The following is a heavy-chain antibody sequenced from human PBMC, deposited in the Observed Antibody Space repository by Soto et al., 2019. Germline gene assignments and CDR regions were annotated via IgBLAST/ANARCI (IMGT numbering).Heavy chain of an antibody. Sequence: QVQLQESGPGLVKPSGTLSLTCAVSGGSISSTHWWSWVRQPPGKGLQWIGEIYHGGSTNYNPSLKSQVTLSVDKSKNQFSLKLSSVTAADTAVYYCARGRTGPTLGWYFDLWARGTLVTVSS. V-gene: IGHV4-4*02. J-gene: IGHJ2*01. CDR1: GGSISSTHW. CDR2: IYHGGST. CDR3: ARGRTGPTLGWYFDL. D-gene: IGHD3-16*01.